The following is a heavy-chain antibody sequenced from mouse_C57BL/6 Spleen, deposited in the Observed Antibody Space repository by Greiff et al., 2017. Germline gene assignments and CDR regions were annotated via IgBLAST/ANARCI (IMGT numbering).Heavy chain of an antibody. Sequence: VQLQQSGAELVKPGASVKISCKASGYAFSSYWMNWVKQRPGKGLEWIGQIYPGDGDTNYNGKFKGKATLTADKSSSTAYMQLSSLTSEDSAVYFCARLYYGNYPFDYWRQGTTLTVSS. V-gene: IGHV1-80*01. J-gene: IGHJ2*01. CDR1: GYAFSSYW. CDR3: ARLYYGNYPFDY. CDR2: IYPGDGDT. D-gene: IGHD2-1*01.